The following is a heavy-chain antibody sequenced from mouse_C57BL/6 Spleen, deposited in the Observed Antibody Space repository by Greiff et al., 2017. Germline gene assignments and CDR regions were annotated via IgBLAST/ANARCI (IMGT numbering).Heavy chain of an antibody. CDR3: ARWDDYDGAY. D-gene: IGHD2-4*01. Sequence: ESGPGLVKPSQSLSLTCSVTGYSITSGYYWNWIRQFPGNKLEWMGYISYDGSNNYNPSLKNRISITRDTSKNQFFLTLNSVTTEDTATYYCARWDDYDGAYWGQGTLVTVSA. CDR1: GYSITSGYY. J-gene: IGHJ3*01. V-gene: IGHV3-6*01. CDR2: ISYDGSN.